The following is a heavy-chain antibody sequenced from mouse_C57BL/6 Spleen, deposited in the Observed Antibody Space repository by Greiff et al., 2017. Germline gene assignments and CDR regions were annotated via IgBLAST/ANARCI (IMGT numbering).Heavy chain of an antibody. D-gene: IGHD2-5*01. CDR1: GFTFSDYY. J-gene: IGHJ1*03. V-gene: IGHV5-16*01. CDR3: ASIYSKGWYFDV. CDR2: INYDGSST. Sequence: EVMLVESEGGLVQPGSSMKLSCTASGFTFSDYYMAWVRQVPEKGLEWVANINYDGSSTYYLDSLKSRFIISRDNAKNILYLQMSSLKSEDTATYYCASIYSKGWYFDVWGTGTTVAVSS.